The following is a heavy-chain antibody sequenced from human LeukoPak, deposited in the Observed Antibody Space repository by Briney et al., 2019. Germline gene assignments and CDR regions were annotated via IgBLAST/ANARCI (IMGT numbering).Heavy chain of an antibody. CDR2: INPDSGTT. CDR3: ARATTIFGMVIIFFDT. J-gene: IGHJ4*02. CDR1: GYAFIGNY. D-gene: IGHD3-3*01. Sequence: GASVKVSCKASGYAFIGNYIHWVRQAPGQGLEWMGWINPDSGTTKYAQNFQGRVTMTSDTSVSTAYMDLSSLTSDDTAVYYCARATTIFGMVIIFFDTWGQGTLVTVSS. V-gene: IGHV1-2*02.